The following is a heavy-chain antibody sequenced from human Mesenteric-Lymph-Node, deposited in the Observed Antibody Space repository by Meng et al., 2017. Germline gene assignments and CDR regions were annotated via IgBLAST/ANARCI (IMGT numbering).Heavy chain of an antibody. CDR1: GYTLTNYG. CDR3: ARDGEWEGLGQHFDY. V-gene: IGHV1-3*01. Sequence: QVQLGQSGGEVKEPGASVKVSCKAFGYTLTNYGLHWVRQAPGQRLEWMGWINAGKGNTNYSQSLQGRITITKDTSASTAYMELSSLRSEDTAVYYCARDGEWEGLGQHFDYWGQGTLVTVSS. D-gene: IGHD1-26*01. CDR2: INAGKGNT. J-gene: IGHJ4*02.